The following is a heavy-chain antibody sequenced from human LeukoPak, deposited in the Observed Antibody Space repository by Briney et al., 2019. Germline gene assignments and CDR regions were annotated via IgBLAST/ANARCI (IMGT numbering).Heavy chain of an antibody. Sequence: SVTVSCKASGGTFSSYAISWVRQAPGQGLEWMGGIIPIFGTANYAQKFQGRVTITADESTSTAYMELSSLRSEDTAVYYCARDRESYGSGSYFDYWGQGTLVTVSS. J-gene: IGHJ4*02. CDR1: GGTFSSYA. D-gene: IGHD3-10*01. V-gene: IGHV1-69*13. CDR2: IIPIFGTA. CDR3: ARDRESYGSGSYFDY.